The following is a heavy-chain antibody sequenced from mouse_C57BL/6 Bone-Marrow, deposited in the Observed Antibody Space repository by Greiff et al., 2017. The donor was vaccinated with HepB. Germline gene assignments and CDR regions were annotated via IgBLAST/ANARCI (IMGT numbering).Heavy chain of an antibody. CDR2: ISDGGSYT. CDR3: ARVGVDDY. Sequence: DVHLVESGGGLVKPGGSLKLSCAASGFTFSSYAMSWVRQTPEKRLEWVATISDGGSYTYYPDNVKGRFTISRDNAKNNLYLQMSHLKSEDTAMYYCARVGVDDYWGQGTTLTVSS. D-gene: IGHD1-1*02. CDR1: GFTFSSYA. J-gene: IGHJ2*01. V-gene: IGHV5-4*01.